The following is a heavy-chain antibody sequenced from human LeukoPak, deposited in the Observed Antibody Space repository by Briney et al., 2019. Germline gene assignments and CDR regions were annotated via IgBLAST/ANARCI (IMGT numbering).Heavy chain of an antibody. D-gene: IGHD2-2*01. J-gene: IGHJ6*02. CDR1: GYTFTSYD. CDR2: MNPNSGNT. CDR3: AIRQIVPADIRYYGVDV. V-gene: IGHV1-8*01. Sequence: ASVKVSCKASGYTFTSYDINWVRQAIGQGLEWMGWMNPNSGNTGYAQKFQGRVTMTRNTSISTAYMELSSLRSEDTAVYYCAIRQIVPADIRYYGVDVWGQGTTVTVSS.